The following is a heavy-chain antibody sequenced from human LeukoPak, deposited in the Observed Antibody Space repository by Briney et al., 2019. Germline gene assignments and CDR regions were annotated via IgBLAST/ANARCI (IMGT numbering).Heavy chain of an antibody. V-gene: IGHV1-18*01. CDR2: ITTYNGNT. Sequence: GSSVKVSCKASGYTFTTYVISWVRQAPGQGLEWMGGITTYNGNTNYAHKLQGRVTMTTDTSTSTAYMVLRSLRSDDTAVYYCARGPYCSGATCYSQMFDFWGQGSPVAVSS. CDR1: GYTFTTYV. D-gene: IGHD2-15*01. CDR3: ARGPYCSGATCYSQMFDF. J-gene: IGHJ4*02.